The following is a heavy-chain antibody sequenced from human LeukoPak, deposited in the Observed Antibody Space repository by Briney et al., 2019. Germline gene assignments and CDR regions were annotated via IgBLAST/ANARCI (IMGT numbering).Heavy chain of an antibody. CDR3: TREVYGATDAFDI. J-gene: IGHJ3*02. D-gene: IGHD1-26*01. V-gene: IGHV3-73*01. Sequence: GGSLRLSCAASGFTFSGSAMHWVRQASGKGLEWVGRIRSKANSYATAYAASVKGRFTISRDDSKNTAYLQMNSLKTEDTAVYYCTREVYGATDAFDIWGQGTMVTVSS. CDR2: IRSKANSYAT. CDR1: GFTFSGSA.